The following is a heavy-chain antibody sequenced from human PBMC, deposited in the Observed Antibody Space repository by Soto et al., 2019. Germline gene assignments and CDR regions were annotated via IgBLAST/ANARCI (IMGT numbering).Heavy chain of an antibody. Sequence: TGGSLRLSCGVSGFICSSYDMSWVRQAPGKGLEWVSTILVGGSTHYEDSVKGRFTISRDTSKNTVYLQMNSLTAGDTAFYYCAKATATSGGAFEIYGQGTMVTVSS. CDR3: AKATATSGGAFEI. D-gene: IGHD1-1*01. CDR1: GFICSSYD. CDR2: ILVGGST. J-gene: IGHJ3*02. V-gene: IGHV3-23*01.